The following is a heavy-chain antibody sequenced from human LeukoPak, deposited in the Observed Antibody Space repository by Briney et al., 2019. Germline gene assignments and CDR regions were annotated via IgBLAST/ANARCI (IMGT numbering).Heavy chain of an antibody. V-gene: IGHV4-59*01. J-gene: IGHJ6*03. CDR2: IYYSGST. CDR1: GGSISSYY. Sequence: SETLSLTCTVSGGSISSYYWSWIRQPPGKGLEWIGYIYYSGSTNYNPSLKSRVTISVDTSKNQFSLKLSSVTAADTAVYYCARDRYYMDVWGKRDHGHRLL. CDR3: ARDRYYMDV.